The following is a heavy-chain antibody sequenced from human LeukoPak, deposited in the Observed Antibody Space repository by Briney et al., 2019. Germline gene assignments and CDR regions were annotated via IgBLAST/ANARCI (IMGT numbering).Heavy chain of an antibody. CDR3: ARDLSWSYYFDY. CDR1: GFTFSSYA. V-gene: IGHV3-30-3*01. CDR2: ISYDGSNK. J-gene: IGHJ4*02. D-gene: IGHD6-13*01. Sequence: GGSLRLSCAASGFTFSSYAMHWVRQAPGKGLEWVAVISYDGSNKYYADSVKGRFTISRDNSKNTLYPQMNSLRAEDTAVYYCARDLSWSYYFDYWGQGTLVTVSS.